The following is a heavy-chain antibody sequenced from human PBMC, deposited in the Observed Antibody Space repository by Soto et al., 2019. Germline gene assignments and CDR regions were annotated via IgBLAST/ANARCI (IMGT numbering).Heavy chain of an antibody. CDR2: ITFRGDYT. CDR1: GFTFSSYA. J-gene: IGHJ4*02. D-gene: IGHD1-26*01. V-gene: IGHV3-23*01. Sequence: EVQLLESGGGLVQPGGSLRLSCAASGFTFSSYAISWVRQAPGKGLEWLASITFRGDYTYYADSVKGRFTLSRDNSRNRLDLQMDSLKVEDTALYHCAKRGTMGVFDNWGQGTLLTVSS. CDR3: AKRGTMGVFDN.